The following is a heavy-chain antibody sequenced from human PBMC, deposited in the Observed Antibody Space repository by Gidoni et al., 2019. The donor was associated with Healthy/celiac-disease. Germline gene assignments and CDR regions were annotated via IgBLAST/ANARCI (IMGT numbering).Heavy chain of an antibody. J-gene: IGHJ6*03. D-gene: IGHD6-19*01. CDR1: GGSISISY. V-gene: IGHV4-59*01. Sequence: QVQLQESGPGLVKPSETLSLTCTVSGGSISISYWSWIRQPPGKGLEWSGYIDYSGSTNYNPSLKSRVTISVDTSKNQFSLKLSAVTAADTAVYYCARDAWTVAGLDYYYMDVWGKGTTVTVSS. CDR2: IDYSGST. CDR3: ARDAWTVAGLDYYYMDV.